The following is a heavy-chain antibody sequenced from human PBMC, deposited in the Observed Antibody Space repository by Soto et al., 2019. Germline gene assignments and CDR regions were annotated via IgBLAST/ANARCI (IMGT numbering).Heavy chain of an antibody. D-gene: IGHD2-15*01. J-gene: IGHJ5*02. CDR1: GYTFSSYF. CDR2: ISAYNGNT. CDR3: ARDYVVAATLYWFDP. V-gene: IGHV1-18*01. Sequence: ASVKVSCKASGYTFSSYFISWVRQAPGQGLEWMGWISAYNGNTNYAQNLQGRVTMTTDTSTSTAYMELRSLRSDDTAVYYCARDYVVAATLYWFDPWGQGTLVTVSS.